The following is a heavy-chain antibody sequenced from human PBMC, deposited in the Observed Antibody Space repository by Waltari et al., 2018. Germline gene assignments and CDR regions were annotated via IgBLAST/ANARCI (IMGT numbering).Heavy chain of an antibody. CDR2: ISSTRSYI. CDR1: GFTFNTYT. D-gene: IGHD3-16*01. Sequence: EVQLVESGGGLVKPGGSLRLSCAASGFTFNTYTMNWVRQAPGKGLEWVSSISSTRSYIYYADSVKCRFTISRDNAKNSLYLQMNSLRGEDTAVYYCAKDRISTSYYYYYHMDVWGQGTTVTVSS. V-gene: IGHV3-21*01. CDR3: AKDRISTSYYYYYHMDV. J-gene: IGHJ6*02.